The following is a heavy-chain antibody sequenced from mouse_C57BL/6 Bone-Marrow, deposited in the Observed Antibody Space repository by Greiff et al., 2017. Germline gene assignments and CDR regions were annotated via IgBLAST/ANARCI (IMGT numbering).Heavy chain of an antibody. CDR1: GYTFTSYW. CDR3: ARFPRYYYGSSYAMDY. D-gene: IGHD1-1*01. V-gene: IGHV1-59*01. CDR2: IDPSDSYT. Sequence: QVQLQQSGAELVRPGTSVKLSCKASGYTFTSYWMHWVNQRPGQGLEWIGVIDPSDSYTNYNQKFKGKATLTVDTSSSTAYMQLSSLTSEDSAVYYCARFPRYYYGSSYAMDYWGQGTSVTVSS. J-gene: IGHJ4*01.